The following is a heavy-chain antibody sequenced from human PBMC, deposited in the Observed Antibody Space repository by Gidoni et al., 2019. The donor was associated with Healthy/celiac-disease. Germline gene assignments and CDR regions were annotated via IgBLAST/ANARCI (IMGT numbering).Heavy chain of an antibody. CDR1: GVSISSGSYY. V-gene: IGHV4-61*02. J-gene: IGHJ4*02. CDR2: IYTSGST. Sequence: QVQLHESGPGLLKPSQTLSLTCSVPGVSISSGSYYWSWIRQPAGKGLEWIGRIYTSGSTNYNHSLKSRVTISVDTSKNQFSMKLSSVTAEDTAVYYCARVLIVGATTDWGQGNMVTVSS. D-gene: IGHD1-26*01. CDR3: ARVLIVGATTD.